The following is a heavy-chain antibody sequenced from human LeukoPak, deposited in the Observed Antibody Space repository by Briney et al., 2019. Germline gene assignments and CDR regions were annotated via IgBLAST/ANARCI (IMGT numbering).Heavy chain of an antibody. V-gene: IGHV1-2*02. D-gene: IGHD3-3*01. Sequence: ASVKVSCKASGYPFTGYYMHWVRQAPGQGLEWMGWINPNSGGTNYAQKFQGRVTMTRDTSISTAYMELSRLRSDDTAVYYCARMGYDFWSGYYIGSAWGQGTLVTVSS. CDR2: INPNSGGT. CDR3: ARMGYDFWSGYYIGSA. J-gene: IGHJ5*02. CDR1: GYPFTGYY.